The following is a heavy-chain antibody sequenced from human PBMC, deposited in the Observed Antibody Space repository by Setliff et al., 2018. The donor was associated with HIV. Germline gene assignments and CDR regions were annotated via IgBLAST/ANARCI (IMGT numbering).Heavy chain of an antibody. V-gene: IGHV3-23*01. CDR2: ISGSGSST. Sequence: PGESLTISCAASGFTFSTYAMSWVRQAPGKGLEWVSAISGSGSSTYYADSVKGRFTISRDNSKNTLYLQMNSLRADDTAVYYCARGKYSSGWYRWFDPWGQGTLVTVSS. J-gene: IGHJ5*02. D-gene: IGHD6-19*01. CDR3: ARGKYSSGWYRWFDP. CDR1: GFTFSTYA.